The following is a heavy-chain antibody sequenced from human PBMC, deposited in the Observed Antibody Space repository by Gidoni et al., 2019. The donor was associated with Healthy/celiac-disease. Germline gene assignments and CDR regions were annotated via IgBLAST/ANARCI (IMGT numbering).Heavy chain of an antibody. Sequence: QVQLVESGGGVVQPGRSLSLSCAASGFTFSSYGMHWVRQAPGKGLEWVAVISYDGSNKYYADSVKGRFTISRDNSKNTLYLQMNSLRAEDTAVYYCAKDRLGYYYYGMDVWGQGTTVTVSS. CDR1: GFTFSSYG. D-gene: IGHD3-16*01. CDR3: AKDRLGYYYYGMDV. CDR2: ISYDGSNK. J-gene: IGHJ6*02. V-gene: IGHV3-30*18.